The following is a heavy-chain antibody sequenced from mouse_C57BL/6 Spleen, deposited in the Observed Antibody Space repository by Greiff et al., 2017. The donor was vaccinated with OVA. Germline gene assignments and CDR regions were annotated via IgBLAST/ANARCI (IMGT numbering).Heavy chain of an antibody. CDR3: ARFYDGYY. CDR2: INPGSGGT. V-gene: IGHV1-54*01. J-gene: IGHJ3*01. Sequence: VQLHQSGAELVRPGTSVKVSCKASGYAFTNYLIEWVKQRPGQGLEWIGVINPGSGGTNYNEKFKGKATLTADKSSSTAYMQLSSLTSEDSAVYFCARFYDGYYWGQGTLVTVSA. CDR1: GYAFTNYL. D-gene: IGHD2-3*01.